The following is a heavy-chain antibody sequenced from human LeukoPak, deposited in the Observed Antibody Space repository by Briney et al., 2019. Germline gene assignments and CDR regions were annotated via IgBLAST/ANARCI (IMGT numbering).Heavy chain of an antibody. CDR1: GGSFSGYY. D-gene: IGHD3-22*01. CDR3: ARRGGSSGYYSPFGY. J-gene: IGHJ4*02. Sequence: KPSETLSLTCAVYGGSFSGYYWSWIRQPPGKGLEWIGEINHSGSTNYNPSLKSRVTISVDTSKNQFSLKLSSVTAADTAVYYCARRGGSSGYYSPFGYWGQGTLVTVSS. V-gene: IGHV4-34*01. CDR2: INHSGST.